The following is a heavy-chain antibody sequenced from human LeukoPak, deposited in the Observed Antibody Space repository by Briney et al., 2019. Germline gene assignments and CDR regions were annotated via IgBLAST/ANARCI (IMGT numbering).Heavy chain of an antibody. CDR3: TRVRESAAYFYFDY. CDR1: GFTFGDYV. J-gene: IGHJ4*02. Sequence: GGSLRLSCRASGFTFGDYVMSWFRQAPGKGLEWVGFIRSKAYGGTIEYAASVKGRFTISRDDSKTIAYLQMNSLKTEDTAVYYCTRVRESAAYFYFDYWGQGTLVTVSS. V-gene: IGHV3-49*03. CDR2: IRSKAYGGTI. D-gene: IGHD3-16*01.